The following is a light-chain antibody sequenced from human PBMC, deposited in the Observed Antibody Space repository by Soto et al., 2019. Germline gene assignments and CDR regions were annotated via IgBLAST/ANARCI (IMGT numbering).Light chain of an antibody. V-gene: IGKV3-15*01. CDR2: AAS. Sequence: EIVMTQSPATLSVSPGERATLSCRASQSVSRNLAWYQQKPGQAPRLLIYAASTRATGIPARFSGSGSGTEFTLTISSLHSEDFAVYYCQQYNNWPPPYTFGQGTKLEIK. CDR3: QQYNNWPPPYT. J-gene: IGKJ2*01. CDR1: QSVSRN.